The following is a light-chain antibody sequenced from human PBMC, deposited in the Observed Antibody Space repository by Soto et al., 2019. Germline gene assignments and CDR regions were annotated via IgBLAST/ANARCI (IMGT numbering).Light chain of an antibody. Sequence: ENVFTQSPATLSLSPGEKATLSCRASQSVSSYLAWYQQKPGQAPRLLIYDASNRATGIPARFSGSGSGTDFTLTISSLEPEDFAVYYCQKFDKWPWTFGQGTKVDIK. CDR1: QSVSSY. J-gene: IGKJ1*01. V-gene: IGKV3-11*01. CDR3: QKFDKWPWT. CDR2: DAS.